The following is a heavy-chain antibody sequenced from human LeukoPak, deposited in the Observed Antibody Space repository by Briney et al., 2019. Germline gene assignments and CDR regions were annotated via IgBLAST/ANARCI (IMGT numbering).Heavy chain of an antibody. D-gene: IGHD2-21*01. J-gene: IGHJ4*02. CDR1: GFTFSSYA. CDR2: ISGSGGST. CDR3: AKFLPTHIVVANYYFDY. Sequence: GGSLRLSCASSGFTFSSYAMSWVRQAPGKGLEWVSAISGSGGSTYYADSVKGRFTISRDNSKNTLYLQMNSLRAEDTAVYYCAKFLPTHIVVANYYFDYWGQGTLVTVSS. V-gene: IGHV3-23*01.